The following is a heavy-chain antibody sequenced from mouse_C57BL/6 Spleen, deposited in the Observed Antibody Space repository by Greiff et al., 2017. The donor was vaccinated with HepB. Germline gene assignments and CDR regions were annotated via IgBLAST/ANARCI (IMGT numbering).Heavy chain of an antibody. CDR1: GYAFSSSW. V-gene: IGHV1-82*01. CDR2: IYPGDGDT. Sequence: VQLQQSGPELVKPGASVKISCKASGYAFSSSWMNWVKQRPGKGLEWIGRIYPGDGDTNYNGKFKGKATLTADKSSSTAYMQLSSLTSEDSAVYFWAGYSNYVLFAYWGQGTLVTVSA. D-gene: IGHD2-5*01. J-gene: IGHJ3*01. CDR3: AGYSNYVLFAY.